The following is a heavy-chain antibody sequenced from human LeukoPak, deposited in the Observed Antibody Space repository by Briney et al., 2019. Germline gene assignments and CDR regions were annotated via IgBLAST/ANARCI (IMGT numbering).Heavy chain of an antibody. CDR1: GGSISSSSYY. V-gene: IGHV4-39*01. CDR3: ARGRGSGWYNYYYGMDV. CDR2: IYYSGST. J-gene: IGHJ6*02. D-gene: IGHD6-19*01. Sequence: PSETLSLTCTVSGGSISSSSYYWGWIRQPPGKGLEWIGSIYYSGSTYYNPSLKSRVTISVDTSKNQFSLKLSSVTAADTAVYYCARGRGSGWYNYYYGMDVWGQGTTVTVSS.